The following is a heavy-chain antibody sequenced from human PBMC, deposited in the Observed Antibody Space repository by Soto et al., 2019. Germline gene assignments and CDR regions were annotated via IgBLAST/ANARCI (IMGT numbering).Heavy chain of an antibody. Sequence: QVQLVESGGGVVQPGRSLRLSCAASGFTFSSYGMHWVRQAPGKGLEWVAVISYDGSNKYYADSVKGRFTISRDNSKNTLYLQMNSLRAEDMAVYYCAQPTGDYYFGMDVWGQGTTVTVSS. D-gene: IGHD2-8*02. CDR2: ISYDGSNK. CDR1: GFTFSSYG. V-gene: IGHV3-30*03. J-gene: IGHJ6*02. CDR3: AQPTGDYYFGMDV.